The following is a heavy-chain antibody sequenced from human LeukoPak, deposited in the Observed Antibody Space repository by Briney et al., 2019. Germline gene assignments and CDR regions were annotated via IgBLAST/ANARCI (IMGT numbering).Heavy chain of an antibody. D-gene: IGHD6-19*01. CDR2: IGQDGSEN. Sequence: GESLRLSCAASGFTFSNYWMNWVRQAPGKGLEWVASIGQDGSENYYVDSVKGRFTISRDNAKNSLYLQMNSLRVEDTAVYYCATGGGWYFDYWGQGALITASS. CDR1: GFTFSNYW. CDR3: ATGGGWYFDY. J-gene: IGHJ4*02. V-gene: IGHV3-7*01.